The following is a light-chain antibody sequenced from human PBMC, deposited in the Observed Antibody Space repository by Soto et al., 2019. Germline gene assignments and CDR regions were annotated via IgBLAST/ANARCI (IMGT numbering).Light chain of an antibody. CDR1: QSVSSSS. Sequence: ETVFTQCPGTLSLSPGERSTLSCLATQSVSSSSLAWYQQRPGQAPRLLIYGTSSRATGIPARFSGSGSGTEFTLTISSLESEDVAVYYCQQCHKWPRITVGPGTRLEIK. CDR2: GTS. J-gene: IGKJ5*01. CDR3: QQCHKWPRIT. V-gene: IGKV3-20*01.